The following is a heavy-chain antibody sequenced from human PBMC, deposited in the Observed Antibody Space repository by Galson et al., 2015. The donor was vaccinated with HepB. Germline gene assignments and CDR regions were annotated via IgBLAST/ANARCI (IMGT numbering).Heavy chain of an antibody. Sequence: CAISGDSVSSNSAAWSWIRRSPSRGLEWLGRTYYRSKWYSDYTVSVKSRITITPDTSRNQFSLQLNSVTPEDTAVYYCARNYDSSGYQLNWSDPWGQGTLVTVSS. CDR2: TYYRSKWYS. CDR3: ARNYDSSGYQLNWSDP. D-gene: IGHD3-22*01. CDR1: GDSVSSNSAA. V-gene: IGHV6-1*01. J-gene: IGHJ5*02.